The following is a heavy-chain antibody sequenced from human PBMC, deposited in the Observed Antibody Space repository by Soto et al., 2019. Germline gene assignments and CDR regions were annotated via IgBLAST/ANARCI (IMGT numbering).Heavy chain of an antibody. CDR3: ARVPSP. Sequence: SETLSLTCTVYGGSFSGYYWTWIRQPPGKGLEWIGEINHSGSTYYNPSLKSRVTISVDRSKNQFSLKLSSVTAADTAVYYCARVPSPWGQGTLVTVSS. CDR1: GGSFSGYY. V-gene: IGHV4-34*01. CDR2: INHSGST. J-gene: IGHJ5*02.